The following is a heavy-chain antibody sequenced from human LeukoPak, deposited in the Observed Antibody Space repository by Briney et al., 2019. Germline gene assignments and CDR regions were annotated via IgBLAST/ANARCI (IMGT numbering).Heavy chain of an antibody. V-gene: IGHV1-69*13. Sequence: SVEVSRKASGGTFSSYAISWVRQAPGQGLERMGGITPIFGTANYAQKFQGRVTITADESTSTAYMELSSLRSEDTAVYYCARGDANTWFDAFHVWGQGTLVTVSS. J-gene: IGHJ3*01. CDR2: ITPIFGTA. CDR3: ARGDANTWFDAFHV. D-gene: IGHD3-10*01. CDR1: GGTFSSYA.